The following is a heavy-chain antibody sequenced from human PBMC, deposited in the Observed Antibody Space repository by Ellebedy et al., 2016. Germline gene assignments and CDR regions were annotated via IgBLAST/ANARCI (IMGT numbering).Heavy chain of an antibody. D-gene: IGHD6-19*01. V-gene: IGHV4-39*07. CDR3: ARDLSPTGSGWFDY. CDR2: IYYSGST. J-gene: IGHJ4*02. CDR1: GGSISSSSYY. Sequence: SETLSLTCIVSGGSISSSSYYWGWIRQPPGKGLEWIGSIYYSGSTYYNPSLKSRVTISVDTSKNQFSLKLSSVTAADTAVYYCARDLSPTGSGWFDYWGQGTLVTVSS.